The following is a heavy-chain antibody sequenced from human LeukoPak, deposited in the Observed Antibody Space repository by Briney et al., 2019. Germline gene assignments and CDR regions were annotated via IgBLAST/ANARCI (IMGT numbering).Heavy chain of an antibody. Sequence: SVKVSCKASGYTFTSYYMHWVRQAPGQGLEWMGIINPSGGSTSYAQKFQGRVTMTRDTSTSTVYMELSSLRSEDTAVYYCARDLGGDDYGDYGPFDYFDYWGQGTLVTVSS. D-gene: IGHD4-17*01. J-gene: IGHJ4*02. V-gene: IGHV1-46*01. CDR3: ARDLGGDDYGDYGPFDYFDY. CDR1: GYTFTSYY. CDR2: INPSGGST.